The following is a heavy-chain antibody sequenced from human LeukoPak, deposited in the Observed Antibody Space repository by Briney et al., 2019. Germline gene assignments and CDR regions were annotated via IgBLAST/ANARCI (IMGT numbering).Heavy chain of an antibody. CDR3: ARVGTYSYTTGAFDY. CDR2: IYTSGST. J-gene: IGHJ4*02. D-gene: IGHD5-18*01. CDR1: GGSISSYY. Sequence: SETLSLTCTVSGGSISSYYWSWIRQPAGKGLEWIGRIYTSGSTNYNPSLKSRVTMSVDTSKNQFSLKLSSVIAADTAVYYCARVGTYSYTTGAFDYWGQGTLVTVSS. V-gene: IGHV4-4*07.